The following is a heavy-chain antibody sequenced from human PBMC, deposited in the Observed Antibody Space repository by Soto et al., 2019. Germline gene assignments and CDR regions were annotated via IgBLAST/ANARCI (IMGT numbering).Heavy chain of an antibody. J-gene: IGHJ3*02. CDR1: GFSLSTSGMC. Sequence: GSGPTLVNPTQTLPLTCTFSGFSLSTSGMCVSWIRQPPGKALEWLALIDWDDDKYYSTSLKTRLTISKDTSKNQVVLTMTNMDPVDTATYYCARIRGGYYDSSGYYYDAFDIWGQGTMVTVSS. CDR2: IDWDDDK. D-gene: IGHD3-22*01. V-gene: IGHV2-70*01. CDR3: ARIRGGYYDSSGYYYDAFDI.